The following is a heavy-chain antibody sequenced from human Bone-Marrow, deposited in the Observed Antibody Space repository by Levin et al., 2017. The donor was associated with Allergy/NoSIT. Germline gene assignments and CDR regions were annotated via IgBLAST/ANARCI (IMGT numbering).Heavy chain of an antibody. CDR3: GRDDGGSGGWYYFDY. CDR2: ISSSSIYI. CDR1: GFTFDTYT. Sequence: GGSLRLSCAASGFTFDTYTITWVRQAPGKGLEWVSSISSSSIYIYYADSVRDRFTISRDNAKNSLYLQMSSLRAEDTAVYYCGRDDGGSGGWYYFDYWGQGTLVTVSS. V-gene: IGHV3-21*01. J-gene: IGHJ4*02. D-gene: IGHD6-19*01.